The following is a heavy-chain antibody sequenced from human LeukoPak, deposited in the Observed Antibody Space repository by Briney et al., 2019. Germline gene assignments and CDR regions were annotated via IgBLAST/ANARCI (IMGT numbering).Heavy chain of an antibody. D-gene: IGHD3-22*01. J-gene: IGHJ4*02. CDR1: GFTFSSYG. CDR2: ISGSGGST. Sequence: GGTQRLSCAASGFTFSSYGMSWVRQAPGKGLEWVSAISGSGGSTYYADSVKGRFTISRDNSKNTLYLQMNSLRAEDTAVYYCAKGGPNHYYDSSGFVYWGQGTLVTVSS. V-gene: IGHV3-23*01. CDR3: AKGGPNHYYDSSGFVY.